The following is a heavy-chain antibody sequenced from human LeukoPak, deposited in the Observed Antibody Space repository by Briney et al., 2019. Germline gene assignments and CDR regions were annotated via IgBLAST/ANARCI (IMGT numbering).Heavy chain of an antibody. J-gene: IGHJ4*02. V-gene: IGHV3-48*03. CDR1: GFTFSSYE. Sequence: GGSLRLSCAASGFTFSSYEMNWVRQAPGKGLEGVSYISSSGSTIYYADSVKGRFTISRDNAKTSLYLQMNSLRAEDTAVYYCARGGFSSSWSKSWGQGTLVTVSS. CDR3: ARGGFSSSWSKS. CDR2: ISSSGSTI. D-gene: IGHD6-13*01.